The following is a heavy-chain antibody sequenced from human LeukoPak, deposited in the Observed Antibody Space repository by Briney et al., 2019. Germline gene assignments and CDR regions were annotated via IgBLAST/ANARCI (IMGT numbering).Heavy chain of an antibody. Sequence: GGSLRLSCAGSGFTFSSHWMNWVRQAPGKGLEWVASTKEDGSEKHYVDSVSGRFTISRDNAKNSLHLQMSSLRAEDTAVYYCARRGITISGVLVYHYSGLDVWGQGTTVTVSS. CDR1: GFTFSSHW. CDR3: ARRGITISGVLVYHYSGLDV. V-gene: IGHV3-7*01. J-gene: IGHJ6*02. CDR2: TKEDGSEK. D-gene: IGHD3-3*01.